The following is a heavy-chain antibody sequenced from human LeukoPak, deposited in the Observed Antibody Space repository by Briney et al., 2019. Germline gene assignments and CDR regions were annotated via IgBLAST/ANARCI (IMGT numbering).Heavy chain of an antibody. D-gene: IGHD2-2*01. CDR1: GGSFSGYY. Sequence: SEPLSLPCAVYGGSFSGYYGSGIRQPPGKGREWIGEINHSGSTNYNPSLKGRVTISVDTSKNQSSLKLSSVTGAVTAVSSCARRSPSSDIVVIPAARRSTNWIDAWGQGTSVTVSA. CDR3: ARRSPSSDIVVIPAARRSTNWIDA. CDR2: INHSGST. V-gene: IGHV4-34*01. J-gene: IGHJ5*01.